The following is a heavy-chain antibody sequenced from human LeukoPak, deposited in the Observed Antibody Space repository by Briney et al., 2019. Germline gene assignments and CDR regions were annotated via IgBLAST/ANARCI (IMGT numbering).Heavy chain of an antibody. CDR3: ARDASLWFGELLNSYFDY. Sequence: SETLSLTCTVSGGSISSGGYYWSWIRQHPGKGLEWIGYIYYSGSTYYNPSLKSRVTISVDTSKNQFSLKLSSVTAADTAVYYCARDASLWFGELLNSYFDYWGQGTLVTVPS. CDR2: IYYSGST. J-gene: IGHJ4*02. D-gene: IGHD3-10*01. V-gene: IGHV4-31*03. CDR1: GGSISSGGYY.